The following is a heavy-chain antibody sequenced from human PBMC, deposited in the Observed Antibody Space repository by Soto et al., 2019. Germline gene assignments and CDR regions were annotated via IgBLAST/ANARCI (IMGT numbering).Heavy chain of an antibody. CDR3: SRGVVY. CDR1: GFTFSSHE. CDR2: ISGSGSTI. Sequence: HPGGSLRLSCEAPGFTFSSHEMNWIRKTQGKRLEWIAKISGSGSTINYANSVKVRFTISRDNVQRTLHLQMDSLRVEDTGVYYCSRGVVYWGRGTLVTVSS. D-gene: IGHD1-20*01. V-gene: IGHV3-48*03. J-gene: IGHJ1*01.